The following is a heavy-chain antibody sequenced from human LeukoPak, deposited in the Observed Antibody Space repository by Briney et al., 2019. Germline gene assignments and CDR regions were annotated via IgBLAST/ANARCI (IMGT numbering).Heavy chain of an antibody. V-gene: IGHV3-53*01. CDR3: AKGYYYAYEY. Sequence: PGGSLRLSCAASGFTVSSSYMSWVRQAPGKGLEWVSLIYSGGSTYYAASVKGRFTISRDNSKNTLYLQMNSLRPEDTAVYYCAKGYYYAYEYWGQGTLVTVSS. CDR1: GFTVSSSY. J-gene: IGHJ4*02. CDR2: IYSGGST. D-gene: IGHD5-18*01.